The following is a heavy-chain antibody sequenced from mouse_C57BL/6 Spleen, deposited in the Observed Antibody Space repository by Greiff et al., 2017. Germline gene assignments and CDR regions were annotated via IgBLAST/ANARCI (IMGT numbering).Heavy chain of an antibody. V-gene: IGHV1-66*01. Sequence: VQLQQSGPELVKPGASVKISCKASGYSFTSYYIHWVKQRPGQGLEWIGWIYPGSGNTKYNEKFKGKATLTADTSSSTAYMQLSSLTSEDSAVYYCARSYYYGGYFDYGGQGTTLTVSS. D-gene: IGHD1-1*01. J-gene: IGHJ2*01. CDR2: IYPGSGNT. CDR3: ARSYYYGGYFDY. CDR1: GYSFTSYY.